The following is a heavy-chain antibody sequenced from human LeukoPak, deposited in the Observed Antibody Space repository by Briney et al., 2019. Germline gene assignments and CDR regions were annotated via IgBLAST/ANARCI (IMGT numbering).Heavy chain of an antibody. CDR3: AKGSPGSSWPYYFDY. CDR2: ISGSGGST. V-gene: IGHV3-23*01. J-gene: IGHJ4*02. CDR1: GFTFRSHW. Sequence: GGSLRLSCEGSGFTFRSHWMSWVRQAPGKGLEWVSAISGSGGSTYYADSVKGRFTISRDNSKNTLYLQMNSLRAEDTAVYYCAKGSPGSSWPYYFDYWGQGTLVTVSS. D-gene: IGHD6-13*01.